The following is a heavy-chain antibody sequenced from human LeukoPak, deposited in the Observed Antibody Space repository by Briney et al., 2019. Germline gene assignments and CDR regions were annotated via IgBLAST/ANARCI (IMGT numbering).Heavy chain of an antibody. D-gene: IGHD5-24*01. V-gene: IGHV3-53*05. CDR1: GFPVSSNY. Sequence: GGPLTLSRVASGFPVSSNYMSWVRQAPGKGLEWVSVIYSGGSTYYADSVKGRFTISRDNAKNSLYLQMNSLRAEDTAVYYCAKDAGRRWLQGVFDYWGQGTLVTVSS. CDR2: IYSGGST. CDR3: AKDAGRRWLQGVFDY. J-gene: IGHJ4*02.